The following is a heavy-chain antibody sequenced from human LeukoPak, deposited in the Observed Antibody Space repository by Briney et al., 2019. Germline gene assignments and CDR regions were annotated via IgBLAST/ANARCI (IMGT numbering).Heavy chain of an antibody. Sequence: SVKVSCKASGGTFSSYAISWLRQAPGQGLEWMGGIIPIFGTANYAQKFQGRVTITADESTSTAYMELSSLRSEDTAVYYCASGSYDSSGSFDTWGQGTLVTVSS. V-gene: IGHV1-69*01. D-gene: IGHD3-22*01. CDR3: ASGSYDSSGSFDT. CDR1: GGTFSSYA. J-gene: IGHJ5*02. CDR2: IIPIFGTA.